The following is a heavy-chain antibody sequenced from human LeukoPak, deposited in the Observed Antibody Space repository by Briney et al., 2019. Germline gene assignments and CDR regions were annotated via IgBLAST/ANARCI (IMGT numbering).Heavy chain of an antibody. CDR3: ARGDYYFYGLDV. Sequence: GGSLRLSCAASGFTFSDYSMNWVRQAPGKGLEWVSSITGSSSYIYYADSLKGLFTVSRDNAKSSLSLQMNSLRAEDTAVYYCARGDYYFYGLDVWGQGTTVTVSS. CDR2: ITGSSSYI. J-gene: IGHJ6*02. CDR1: GFTFSDYS. V-gene: IGHV3-21*01.